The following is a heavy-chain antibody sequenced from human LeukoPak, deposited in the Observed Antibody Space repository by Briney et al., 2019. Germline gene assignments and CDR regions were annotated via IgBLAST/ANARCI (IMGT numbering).Heavy chain of an antibody. J-gene: IGHJ4*02. CDR3: ARETSTGFDY. CDR1: GFTFSNYW. V-gene: IGHV3-74*03. CDR2: INFDGSRT. D-gene: IGHD4-11*01. Sequence: GESLRLSCAASGFTFSNYWTHCVRQAPGKGLVWVSRINFDGSRTTYADSVKGRFTFSRDNAKNTLYLQMNSLRAEDTAVYYCARETSTGFDYWGQGTLVTVSS.